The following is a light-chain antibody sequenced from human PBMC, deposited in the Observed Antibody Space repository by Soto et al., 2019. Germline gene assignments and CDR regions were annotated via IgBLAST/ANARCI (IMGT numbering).Light chain of an antibody. V-gene: IGLV2-14*01. CDR2: EVT. CDR1: SGDIGSYNR. CDR3: SSYSYINRRACV. Sequence: QSVLTQPASVSGSPGQSITISCTGTSGDIGSYNRVSWYQQHPGKAPKLIIYEVTNRPSGVSNRFSGSKSGNTASLTISGLQAEDEAEYYCSSYSYINRRACVFGTGTKLTVL. J-gene: IGLJ1*01.